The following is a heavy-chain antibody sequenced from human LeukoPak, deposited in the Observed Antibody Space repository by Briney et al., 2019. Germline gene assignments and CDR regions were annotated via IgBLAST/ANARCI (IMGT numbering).Heavy chain of an antibody. D-gene: IGHD5-24*01. Sequence: SVKVSCKASGGTFSSYAISWVRQAPGQGLEWMGGIIPIFGTANYAQKFQGRVTITADESTSTAYMELSSLRSEDTAVYYCARGSECRDGYKPCPSIDYWGQGTLVTVSS. V-gene: IGHV1-69*13. J-gene: IGHJ4*02. CDR2: IIPIFGTA. CDR3: ARGSECRDGYKPCPSIDY. CDR1: GGTFSSYA.